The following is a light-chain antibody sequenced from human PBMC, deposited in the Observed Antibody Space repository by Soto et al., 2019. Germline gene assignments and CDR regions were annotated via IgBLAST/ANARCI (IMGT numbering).Light chain of an antibody. J-gene: IGKJ4*01. CDR3: SQSYSTPLP. V-gene: IGKV1-39*01. CDR1: QRISSY. CDR2: AAS. Sequence: DIEVAKKQSSLSASVVYRVTITFLASQRISSYLNWYQQKPGKAPKFLIYAASSLQSGVPSRFSGSGSGTAFTLTIISLQPEDFETYYCSQSYSTPLPFGGGTKVDIK.